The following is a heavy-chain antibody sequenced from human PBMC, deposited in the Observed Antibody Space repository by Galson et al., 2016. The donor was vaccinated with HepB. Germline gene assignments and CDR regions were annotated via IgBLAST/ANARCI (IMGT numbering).Heavy chain of an antibody. CDR3: ARDESLYNWNDLYYFDY. CDR1: GFVFSTYN. J-gene: IGHJ4*02. D-gene: IGHD1-20*01. V-gene: IGHV3-21*01. Sequence: SLRLSCAASGFVFSTYNMNWVRQAPGKGLEWVSSISSSGHYYADSVKGRYTISRDISKKTLYLQMNSLRAEDTAVYYCARDESLYNWNDLYYFDYWGQGTLVTVSS. CDR2: ISSSGHY.